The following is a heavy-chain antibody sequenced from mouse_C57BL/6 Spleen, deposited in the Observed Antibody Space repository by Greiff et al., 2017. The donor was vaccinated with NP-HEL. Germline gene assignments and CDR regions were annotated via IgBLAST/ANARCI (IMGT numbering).Heavy chain of an antibody. V-gene: IGHV1-54*01. J-gene: IGHJ1*03. Sequence: QVQLQQSGAELVRPGTSVKVSCKASGYAFTNYLIEWVKQRPGQGLEWIGVINPGSGGTNYNEKFKGKATLTADKSSSTAYMQLSSLTSEDSAVYFCARATGVYWYFDVWGTGTTVTVSS. CDR3: ARATGVYWYFDV. D-gene: IGHD4-1*01. CDR1: GYAFTNYL. CDR2: INPGSGGT.